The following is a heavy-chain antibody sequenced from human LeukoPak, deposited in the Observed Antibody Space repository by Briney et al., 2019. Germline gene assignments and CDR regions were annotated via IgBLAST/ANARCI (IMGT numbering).Heavy chain of an antibody. D-gene: IGHD6-13*01. V-gene: IGHV3-30*18. CDR2: ISYDGSNK. Sequence: GGSLRLSCAASGFTFSNYGVHWVRHAPGKGLEWVAVISYDGSNKYYADSVKGRFTISRDSSKNTLYLQMNSLRAEDTAVYYCAKVRSSSRGMAFDYWGQGTLVTVSS. J-gene: IGHJ4*02. CDR1: GFTFSNYG. CDR3: AKVRSSSRGMAFDY.